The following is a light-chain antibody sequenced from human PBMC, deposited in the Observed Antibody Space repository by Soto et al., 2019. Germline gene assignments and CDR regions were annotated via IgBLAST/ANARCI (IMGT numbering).Light chain of an antibody. CDR3: QQYNDWPPLT. CDR1: QSISNF. V-gene: IGKV3-15*01. J-gene: IGKJ4*01. CDR2: GTS. Sequence: EIVLTQSPATLSLSPGERATLSCRASQSISNFLAWYQQKPGQAPRLLIYGTSTRATGVPARFSGSGSGTEFTLTISNLQSEDFAVYYCQQYNDWPPLTFGGGTKVDIK.